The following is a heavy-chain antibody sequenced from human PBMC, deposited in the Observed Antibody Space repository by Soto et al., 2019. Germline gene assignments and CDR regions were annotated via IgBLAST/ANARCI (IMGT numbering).Heavy chain of an antibody. CDR3: AKGEVRGIIPYYFDY. CDR2: ISNDGSNE. J-gene: IGHJ4*02. CDR1: GFTFRWFG. Sequence: LRLSCAGSGFTFRWFGMNWVRQAPGKGLEWVARISNDGSNEYYVDSVKGRFTISRDNSKNTLYLQMDSLRAEDTAVYYCAKGEVRGIIPYYFDYWGLGTLVTVSS. V-gene: IGHV3-30*18. D-gene: IGHD3-10*01.